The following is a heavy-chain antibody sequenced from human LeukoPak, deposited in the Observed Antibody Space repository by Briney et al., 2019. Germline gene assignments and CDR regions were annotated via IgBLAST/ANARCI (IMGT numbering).Heavy chain of an antibody. CDR3: TRDRGYSYSWYFDS. Sequence: PGGSLRLSCAASGFTFSSYWMHWVRQAPGKGLVWVSRINSDGSSTNYADSVKGRFTISRDNAKNTLYLQMNSLRAEDTAVYYCTRDRGYSYSWYFDSWGQGTLVTVSS. D-gene: IGHD5-18*01. CDR1: GFTFSSYW. CDR2: INSDGSST. V-gene: IGHV3-74*01. J-gene: IGHJ4*02.